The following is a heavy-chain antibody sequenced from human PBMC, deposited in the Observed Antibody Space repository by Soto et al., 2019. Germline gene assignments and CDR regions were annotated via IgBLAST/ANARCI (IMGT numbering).Heavy chain of an antibody. CDR2: INHSGST. J-gene: IGHJ5*02. CDR3: ARLGRHSRAWWFDP. CDR1: GGSFSGYY. D-gene: IGHD6-13*01. Sequence: SETLSLTCAVYGGSFSGYYWSWIRQPPGKGLEWIGEINHSGSTNYNPSLKSRVTISVDTSKNQFSLKLSSVTAADTAVYYCARLGRHSRAWWFDPWGQGTLVTVSS. V-gene: IGHV4-34*01.